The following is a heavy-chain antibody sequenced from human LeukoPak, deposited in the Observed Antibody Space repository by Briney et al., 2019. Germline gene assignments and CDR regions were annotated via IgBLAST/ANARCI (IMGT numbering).Heavy chain of an antibody. Sequence: GGSLRLSCAASGFTFSSYWMSWVRQAPGKGLEWVSSIDFTSRYIYNADSVKGRFTTSRDNAKNPLDLQMNSLKVEDTAVYYCATPAAGPGAEYSLYWGQGTLVIVSS. D-gene: IGHD6-13*01. CDR3: ATPAAGPGAEYSLY. V-gene: IGHV3-21*01. CDR2: IDFTSRYI. CDR1: GFTFSSYW. J-gene: IGHJ1*01.